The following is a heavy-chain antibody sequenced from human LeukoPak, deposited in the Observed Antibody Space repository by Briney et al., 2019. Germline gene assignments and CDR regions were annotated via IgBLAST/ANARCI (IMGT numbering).Heavy chain of an antibody. V-gene: IGHV4-59*03. J-gene: IGHJ4*02. CDR3: VQTSGWPGFDY. D-gene: IGHD6-19*01. Sequence: SETLSLICTTSGSPISRFYWSWVRQPPGKGLEWIGNLYYGVPTFFNPSLQSRVTLSVDTSKTQFSFQLASVTAADTAVYYFVQTSGWPGFDYWGQGILVTVSS. CDR2: LYYGVPT. CDR1: GSPISRFY.